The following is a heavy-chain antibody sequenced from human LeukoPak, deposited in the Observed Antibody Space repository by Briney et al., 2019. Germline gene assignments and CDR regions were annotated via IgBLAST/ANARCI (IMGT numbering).Heavy chain of an antibody. CDR3: ARDRNHPERDTAVGAAYYYYMDV. V-gene: IGHV1-69*05. J-gene: IGHJ6*03. CDR2: IIPIFGTA. D-gene: IGHD5-18*01. CDR1: GGTFSSYA. Sequence: ASVNVSCKASGGTFSSYAISWVRQAPGQGLEWMGGIIPIFGTANYAQNFQGRVTITTDESTSTAYMELSSLRSEDTAVYYCARDRNHPERDTAVGAAYYYYMDVWGKGTTVTVSS.